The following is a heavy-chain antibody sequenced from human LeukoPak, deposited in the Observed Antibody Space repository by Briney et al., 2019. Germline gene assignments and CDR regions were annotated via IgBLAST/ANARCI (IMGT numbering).Heavy chain of an antibody. CDR3: ARDQSIAGPTTADY. V-gene: IGHV3-74*01. Sequence: QAGGPRRLSCAASGFTFSRFWMHWVRQAPGKGLVWVSRINTDASNTIYADSVKGRFTISRDNAKNTLYLQMNSLRAEDTAVYYCARDQSIAGPTTADYWGQGTLVTVSS. CDR1: GFTFSRFW. CDR2: INTDASNT. J-gene: IGHJ4*02. D-gene: IGHD1-26*01.